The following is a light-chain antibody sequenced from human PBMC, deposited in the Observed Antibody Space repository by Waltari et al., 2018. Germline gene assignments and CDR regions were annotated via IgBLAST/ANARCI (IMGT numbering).Light chain of an antibody. V-gene: IGKV3-20*01. CDR3: QQYGSSPPWT. CDR1: QSVSSSY. CDR2: GAS. Sequence: EIVLTQSPGTLSLSPGERPTLSCKASQSVSSSYLAWYQQKPGQAPRLLIYGASSRATGIPDRFSGSGSGTDFTLTISRLEPEDFAVYYCQQYGSSPPWTFGQGTKVEIK. J-gene: IGKJ1*01.